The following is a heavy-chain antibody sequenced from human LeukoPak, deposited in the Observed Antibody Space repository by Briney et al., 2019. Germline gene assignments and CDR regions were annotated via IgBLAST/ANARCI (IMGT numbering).Heavy chain of an antibody. Sequence: GSLRLSCAASGFTFSTYAMYWVRQAPGKGLVWVSRVQSDGSGPMYADSVKGRFTLSRDNAKNALYLQMNSLTAEDTAVYYCARAQVGAPTDYWGQGTLVTVSS. J-gene: IGHJ4*02. CDR3: ARAQVGAPTDY. CDR2: VQSDGSGP. V-gene: IGHV3-74*03. D-gene: IGHD1-26*01. CDR1: GFTFSTYA.